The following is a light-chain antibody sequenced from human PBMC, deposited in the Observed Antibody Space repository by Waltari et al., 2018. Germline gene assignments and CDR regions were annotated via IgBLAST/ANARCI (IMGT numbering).Light chain of an antibody. CDR1: QSVTNY. V-gene: IGKV3-11*01. CDR3: QERSNWVFT. Sequence: EIVLTQSPATLSLSPGERATLSSRASQSVTNYLAWYQQKPGQAPRLLIYGASNRATGIPARFSGSGSGTDFTLTISSLEPEDFAVYYCQERSNWVFTFGPGTKVDI. J-gene: IGKJ3*01. CDR2: GAS.